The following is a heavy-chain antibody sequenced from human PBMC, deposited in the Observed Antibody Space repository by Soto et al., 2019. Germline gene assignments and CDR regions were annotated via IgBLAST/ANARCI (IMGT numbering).Heavy chain of an antibody. J-gene: IGHJ4*02. CDR1: GYTFTSYG. CDR3: ARGPNLYSSGWYSY. Sequence: GASVKVSCKASGYTFTSYGISWVRQAPGQGLEWMGWISAYNGNTNYAQKLQGRVTMTTDTSTSTAYMELRILRSDDTAVYYCARGPNLYSSGWYSYWGQGTLVTVSS. V-gene: IGHV1-18*04. CDR2: ISAYNGNT. D-gene: IGHD6-19*01.